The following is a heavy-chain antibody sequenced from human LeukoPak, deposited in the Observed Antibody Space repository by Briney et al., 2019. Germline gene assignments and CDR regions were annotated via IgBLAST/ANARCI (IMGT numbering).Heavy chain of an antibody. J-gene: IGHJ5*02. CDR2: ISYRGST. Sequence: SETLSLTCTVSGGSVGSTSYYWSWIRQPPGKGLEWIGYISYRGSTNYNPSLKSRVTISVDTSKNQFSLKVSSVTAADTAVYYCARAEVPQDNWFDPWGQGTLVTVSS. CDR1: GGSVGSTSYY. CDR3: ARAEVPQDNWFDP. V-gene: IGHV4-61*01.